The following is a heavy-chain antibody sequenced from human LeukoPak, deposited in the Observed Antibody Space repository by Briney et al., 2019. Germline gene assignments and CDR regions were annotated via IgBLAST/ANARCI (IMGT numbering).Heavy chain of an antibody. CDR2: ISGSGGST. CDR1: GFTFSSYA. CDR3: AKDLKDIVVVVAATADAFDI. V-gene: IGHV3-23*01. D-gene: IGHD2-15*01. Sequence: GGSLRLSCAASGFTFSSYAMSWVRQAPGKGLEWVSAISGSGGSTYYADSVKGRFTISRDNSKNTLYLQMNSLRAEDTAVYYCAKDLKDIVVVVAATADAFDIWGQGTMVTVSS. J-gene: IGHJ3*02.